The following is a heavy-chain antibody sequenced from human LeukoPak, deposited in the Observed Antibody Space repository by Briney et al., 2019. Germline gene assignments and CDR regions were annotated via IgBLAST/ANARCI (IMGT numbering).Heavy chain of an antibody. J-gene: IGHJ4*02. V-gene: IGHV4-59*01. CDR2: IYYSGST. D-gene: IGHD3-10*01. Sequence: SETLSLTCTVSGGSISSYYWSWIRQPPGKGLEWIGYIYYSGSTNYNPSLKSRVTISVDTSKNQFSLKLSSVTAADTAVYYCARDGVDTMVRGVLYYLDYWGQGTLVTVSS. CDR1: GGSISSYY. CDR3: ARDGVDTMVRGVLYYLDY.